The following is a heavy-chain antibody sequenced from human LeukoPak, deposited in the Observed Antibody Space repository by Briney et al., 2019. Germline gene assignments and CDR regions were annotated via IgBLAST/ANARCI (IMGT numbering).Heavy chain of an antibody. CDR2: FDPEDGET. CDR3: ATGPNAITIGFDY. J-gene: IGHJ4*02. D-gene: IGHD3-10*01. Sequence: ASVKVSRKVSGYTLPELSMHWVRQAPGKGLEGMGGFDPEDGETIYAQKFQGRVTMTEDTSTDTAYMELSSLRSEDTAVYYCATGPNAITIGFDYWGQGTLVTVSS. CDR1: GYTLPELS. V-gene: IGHV1-24*01.